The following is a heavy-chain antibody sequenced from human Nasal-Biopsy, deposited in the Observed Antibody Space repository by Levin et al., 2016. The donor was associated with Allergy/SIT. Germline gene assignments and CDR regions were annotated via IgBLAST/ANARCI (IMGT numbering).Heavy chain of an antibody. CDR2: TSYHGRDE. V-gene: IGHV3-30-3*01. CDR1: GFSFANFA. Sequence: GGSLRLSCEASGFSFANFAMHWVRQAPGKGLEWVAVTSYHGRDEYYGDSVKGRFTISRDNSKNMVYLQVNSLGTADTAVYYCARGVSVLSSSWINYWGQGTLVTVSS. J-gene: IGHJ4*02. CDR3: ARGVSVLSSSWINY. D-gene: IGHD6-13*01.